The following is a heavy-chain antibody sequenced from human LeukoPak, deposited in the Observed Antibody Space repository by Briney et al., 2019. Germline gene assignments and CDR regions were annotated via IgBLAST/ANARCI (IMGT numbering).Heavy chain of an antibody. V-gene: IGHV3-48*04. CDR2: ISSSGSTI. CDR1: GFTFSSYW. J-gene: IGHJ4*02. CDR3: ARGGTYYHSFDY. D-gene: IGHD1-26*01. Sequence: GGSLRLSCAASGFTFSSYWMSWVRQAPGKGLEWVSYISSSGSTIYYADSVKGRFTISRDNAKNSLYLQMNSLRAEDTAVYYCARGGTYYHSFDYWGQGTLVTVSS.